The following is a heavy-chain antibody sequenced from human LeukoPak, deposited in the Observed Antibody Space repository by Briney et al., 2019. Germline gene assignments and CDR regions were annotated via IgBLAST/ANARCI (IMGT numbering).Heavy chain of an antibody. D-gene: IGHD3-3*01. CDR1: GFTFSSYW. CDR3: ARVHYDFWSGRPDGGRSYYYYYYMDV. V-gene: IGHV3-7*01. Sequence: GGSLRLSCAASGFTFSSYWMSWVRQAPGKGLEWMANIKQDGSEKYYVDSVKGRFTISRDNAKNSLYLQMNSLRAEDTAVYYCARVHYDFWSGRPDGGRSYYYYYYMDVWGKGTTVTVSS. CDR2: IKQDGSEK. J-gene: IGHJ6*03.